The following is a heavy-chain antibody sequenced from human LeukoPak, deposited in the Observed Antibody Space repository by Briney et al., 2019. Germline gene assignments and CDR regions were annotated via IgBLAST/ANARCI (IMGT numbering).Heavy chain of an antibody. CDR1: GGSISSSSYY. Sequence: KPSETLSLTCTVSGGSISSSSYYWGWIRQPPGEGLEWIGSIHYSGTIYYTPSLNSRVTMSVDTSKNQFSLKLSSVTAADTALYYCARHQWARNVFDIWGQGTMVTVSS. CDR2: IHYSGTI. CDR3: ARHQWARNVFDI. V-gene: IGHV4-39*01. J-gene: IGHJ3*02. D-gene: IGHD2-8*01.